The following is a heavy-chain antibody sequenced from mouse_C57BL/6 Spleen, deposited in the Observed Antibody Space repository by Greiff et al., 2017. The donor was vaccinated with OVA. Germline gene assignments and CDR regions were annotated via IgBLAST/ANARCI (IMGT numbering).Heavy chain of an antibody. CDR3: ARKEYSKWYFDV. CDR1: GYTFTSYW. D-gene: IGHD2-5*01. CDR2: IYPVSGST. J-gene: IGHJ1*03. Sequence: QVQLQQPGAELVKPGASVKMSCKASGYTFTSYWITWVKQRPGQGLEWIGDIYPVSGSTNYNEKFKSKATLTVDTSSSTAYMQLSSLTSEDSAVYYCARKEYSKWYFDVWGTGTTVTVAS. V-gene: IGHV1-55*01.